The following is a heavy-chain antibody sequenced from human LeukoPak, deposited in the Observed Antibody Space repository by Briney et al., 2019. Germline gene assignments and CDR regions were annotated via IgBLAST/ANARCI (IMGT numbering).Heavy chain of an antibody. CDR1: GFTFSSYA. J-gene: IGHJ3*02. D-gene: IGHD3-10*01. CDR3: ASVDAMVRGVIVAFDI. CDR2: ISGSGGST. Sequence: GGSLRLSCAASGFTFSSYAMSWVRQAPGKGLEWVSAISGSGGSTYYAASVKGRFTISRVTAKNSLYLQMNSLRAEDTAVYYCASVDAMVRGVIVAFDIWGQGTMVTVSS. V-gene: IGHV3-23*01.